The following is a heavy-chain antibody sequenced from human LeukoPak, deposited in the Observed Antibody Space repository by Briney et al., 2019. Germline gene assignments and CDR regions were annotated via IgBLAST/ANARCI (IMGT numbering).Heavy chain of an antibody. Sequence: PSETLSLTCAVYGGSFSGYYWSWIRQPPGKGLEWIGYIYYGGSTNYNPSLKSRVTISVDTSKNQFSLKLSSVTAADTAVYYCARHGYSGYDWDYWGQGTLVTVSS. V-gene: IGHV4-59*08. CDR2: IYYGGST. D-gene: IGHD5-12*01. CDR3: ARHGYSGYDWDY. J-gene: IGHJ4*02. CDR1: GGSFSGYY.